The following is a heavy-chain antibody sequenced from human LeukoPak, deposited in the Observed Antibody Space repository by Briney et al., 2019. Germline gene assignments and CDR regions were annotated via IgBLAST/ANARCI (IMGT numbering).Heavy chain of an antibody. CDR1: GYTFTSYA. CDR3: ARGDDILTGYYALDP. J-gene: IGHJ5*02. Sequence: ASVKVSCKASGYTFTSYAMHWVRQAPGQRLEWMGWINAGNGNTKYSQKFQGRVTITRDTSASTAYMELSSLRSEDTAVYYCARGDDILTGYYALDPWGQGTPVTVSS. CDR2: INAGNGNT. D-gene: IGHD3-9*01. V-gene: IGHV1-3*01.